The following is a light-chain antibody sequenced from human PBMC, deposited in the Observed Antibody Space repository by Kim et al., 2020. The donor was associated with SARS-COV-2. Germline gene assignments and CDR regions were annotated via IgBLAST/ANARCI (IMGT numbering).Light chain of an antibody. CDR3: QQSGSSVT. V-gene: IGKV3-20*01. CDR1: QSVSNSY. J-gene: IGKJ3*01. Sequence: LSPGERATRSCRASQSVSNSYLAWYQQKPGQAPRLLIYGASSRGTGIPDRFSGSGSGTDFTLTISRLEPEDFAVYYCQQSGSSVTFGPGTKVDIK. CDR2: GAS.